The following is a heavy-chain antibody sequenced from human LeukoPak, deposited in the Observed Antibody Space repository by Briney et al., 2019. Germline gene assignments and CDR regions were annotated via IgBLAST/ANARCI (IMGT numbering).Heavy chain of an antibody. CDR2: IIPILGTT. D-gene: IGHD3-22*01. CDR1: GDTFSSYA. V-gene: IGHV1-69*13. J-gene: IGHJ3*01. Sequence: GASVKVSYKASGDTFSSYAISWLRQAPEQGLEWMGGIIPILGTTNYAQKFQGRVTITADESTSTLYMELRSLRSEDTAIYYCARDDYYDSSAYRENPFDVWGQGTMVTVSS. CDR3: ARDDYYDSSAYRENPFDV.